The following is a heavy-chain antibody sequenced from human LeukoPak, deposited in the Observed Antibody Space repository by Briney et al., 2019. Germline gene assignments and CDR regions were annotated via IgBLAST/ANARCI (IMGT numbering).Heavy chain of an antibody. CDR1: DGSISNYY. J-gene: IGHJ3*02. Sequence: KPSETLSLTCNVSDGSISNYYWSWIRQPPGKGLEWLAYIYSSGNTIYNPSFKSRVTISVDTSKNQFSLKLSSVTAADTAVYYCARDWRFGGSHYGSGSQKRGAFDIWGQGTMVTVSS. CDR3: ARDWRFGGSHYGSGSQKRGAFDI. D-gene: IGHD3-10*01. V-gene: IGHV4-59*12. CDR2: IYSSGNT.